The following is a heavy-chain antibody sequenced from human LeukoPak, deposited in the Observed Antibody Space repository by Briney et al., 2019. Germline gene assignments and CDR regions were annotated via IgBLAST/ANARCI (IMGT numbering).Heavy chain of an antibody. J-gene: IGHJ6*02. V-gene: IGHV3-53*01. D-gene: IGHD1-14*01. CDR3: ARGEPRAHYGVDV. Sequence: GGSLRLSCAASGFTFSSNYMTWVRQAPGKGLEWVSVIYSGGNTYYADSVKGRFTISRDNSKNKLYLQMNSLRAEDTAVYYCARGEPRAHYGVDVWGQGTTVTVSS. CDR2: IYSGGNT. CDR1: GFTFSSNY.